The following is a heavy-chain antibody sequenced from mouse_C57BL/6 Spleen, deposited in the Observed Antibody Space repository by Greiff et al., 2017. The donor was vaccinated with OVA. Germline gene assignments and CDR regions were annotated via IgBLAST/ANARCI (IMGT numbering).Heavy chain of an antibody. CDR1: GYSITSGYY. D-gene: IGHD2-5*01. CDR2: ISYDGSN. V-gene: IGHV3-6*01. J-gene: IGHJ3*01. Sequence: ESGPGLVKPSQSLSLTCSVTGYSITSGYYWNWIRQFPGNKLEWMGYISYDGSNNYHPSLKNRITITRDTSKNQFFLKLNSVTTEDTATYYCAGSNFSWFAYWGQGTLVTVSA. CDR3: AGSNFSWFAY.